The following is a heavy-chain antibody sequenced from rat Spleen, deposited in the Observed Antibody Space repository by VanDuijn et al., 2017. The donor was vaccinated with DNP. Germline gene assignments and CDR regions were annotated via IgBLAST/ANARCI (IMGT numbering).Heavy chain of an antibody. Sequence: EVQLVESGGGLVQPGRSLKLSCAASGIIFSDHYMAWVRQAPTKGLEWVACMSPTTRSSYYRDSVRGRFTVSRDDATSTLYLQMDSLRSEDTATYYCATGVYGGYEDWFAYWGQGTLVTVSS. D-gene: IGHD1-11*01. CDR2: MSPTTRSS. J-gene: IGHJ3*01. V-gene: IGHV5-27*01. CDR1: GIIFSDHY. CDR3: ATGVYGGYEDWFAY.